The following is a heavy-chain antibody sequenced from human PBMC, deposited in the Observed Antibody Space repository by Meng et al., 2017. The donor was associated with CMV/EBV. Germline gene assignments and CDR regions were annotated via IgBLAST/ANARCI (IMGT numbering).Heavy chain of an antibody. D-gene: IGHD3-3*01. CDR1: GFTFCNYA. CDR3: ARDRSGDGVHFDY. Sequence: GGSLRLSCAASGFTFCNYAMHWVRQAPGKGLQYVSAISSNGSNTYYADSVKGRFTISRDNSKNTLYLQMGSLRAEDMAVYYCARDRSGDGVHFDYWGQGTLVTVSS. CDR2: ISSNGSNT. J-gene: IGHJ4*02. V-gene: IGHV3-64*02.